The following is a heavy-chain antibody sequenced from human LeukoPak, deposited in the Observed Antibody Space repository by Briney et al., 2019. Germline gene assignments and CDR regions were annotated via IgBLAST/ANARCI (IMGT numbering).Heavy chain of an antibody. CDR1: GGTFSSYA. D-gene: IGHD6-19*01. J-gene: IGHJ4*02. CDR2: IIPIFGTA. V-gene: IGHV1-69*13. CDR3: ARDGAVAVLRGYYFDY. Sequence: PVKVSCKASGGTFSSYAISWVRQAPGQGLEWMGGIIPIFGTANYAQKFQGRVTITADESTSTAYMELSSLRSEDTAVYYCARDGAVAVLRGYYFDYWGQGTLVTVSS.